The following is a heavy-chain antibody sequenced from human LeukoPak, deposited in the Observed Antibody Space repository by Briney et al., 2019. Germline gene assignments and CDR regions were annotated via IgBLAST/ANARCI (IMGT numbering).Heavy chain of an antibody. D-gene: IGHD5-18*01. CDR2: ISGNGGST. CDR3: ARAGRSNTAMALDY. J-gene: IGHJ4*02. Sequence: PGGTLRLSCAASGFTFSSYGMGWVRQTPGKGLEWVSAISGNGGSTYYVDSVKGRFTISRDNSKNTLYLQMNSLRAEDTAVYYCARAGRSNTAMALDYWGQGTLVTVSS. V-gene: IGHV3-23*01. CDR1: GFTFSSYG.